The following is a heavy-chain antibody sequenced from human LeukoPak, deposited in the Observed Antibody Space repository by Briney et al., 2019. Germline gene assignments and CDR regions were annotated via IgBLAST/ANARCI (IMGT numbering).Heavy chain of an antibody. J-gene: IGHJ4*02. D-gene: IGHD5-18*01. CDR3: ARAGYSYGYVDY. CDR2: IYYSGST. Sequence: SETLSLTCAVSGGSISSSSYYWGWIRQPPGKGLEWIGSIYYSGSTWSSLKSRVTISIDTSKNKFSLKLSSVTAADTAVYYCARAGYSYGYVDYWGQGTLVTVSS. CDR1: GGSISSSSYY. V-gene: IGHV4-39*07.